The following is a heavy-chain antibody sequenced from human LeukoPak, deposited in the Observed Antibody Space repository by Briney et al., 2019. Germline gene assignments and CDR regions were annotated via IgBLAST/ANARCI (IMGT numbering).Heavy chain of an antibody. J-gene: IGHJ4*02. CDR2: INPSGGST. CDR3: AREGLTGTTYDY. Sequence: APVKVSCKASGYTFTSYYMHWVRQAPGQGLEWMGIINPSGGSTSYAQKFQGRVTMTRDTSTSTVYMELSSLRSEDTAVYYCAREGLTGTTYDYWGQGTLVTVSS. V-gene: IGHV1-46*01. D-gene: IGHD1-7*01. CDR1: GYTFTSYY.